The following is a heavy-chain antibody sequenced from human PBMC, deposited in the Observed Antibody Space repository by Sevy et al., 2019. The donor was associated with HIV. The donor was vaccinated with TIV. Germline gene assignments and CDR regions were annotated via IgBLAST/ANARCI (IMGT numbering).Heavy chain of an antibody. Sequence: ASVKVSCKASGYTFTSFGISWVRQAPGQGFEWIGWISSNNGNTKYAQKFQGRVTMTTETSTSTAYMELRNLRSDDTALYYCARRRPHDYYYFYMGVWGKGTTVTVSS. CDR3: ARRRPHDYYYFYMGV. J-gene: IGHJ6*03. CDR2: ISSNNGNT. CDR1: GYTFTSFG. V-gene: IGHV1-18*01.